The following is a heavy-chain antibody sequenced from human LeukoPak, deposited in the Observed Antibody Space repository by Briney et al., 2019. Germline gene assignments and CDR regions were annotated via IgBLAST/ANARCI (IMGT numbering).Heavy chain of an antibody. J-gene: IGHJ6*03. CDR1: GFTFSSYW. V-gene: IGHV3-74*01. D-gene: IGHD3-22*01. CDR2: INSDGSST. CDR3: ARGGSGSGYHYYYYYMDV. Sequence: GGSLRLSCAASGFTFSSYWMHWVRQAPGKGLVWVSRINSDGSSTSYADSVKGRFTISRDNAKNTLYLQMNSLRAEDTAVYYCARGGSGSGYHYYYYYMDVWGKGTTVTISS.